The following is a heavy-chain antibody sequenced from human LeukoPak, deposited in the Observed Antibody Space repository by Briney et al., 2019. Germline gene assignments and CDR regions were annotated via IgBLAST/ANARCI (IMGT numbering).Heavy chain of an antibody. CDR1: GYTFTGYY. D-gene: IGHD2-2*02. Sequence: ASVKVSCKASGYTFTGYYMHWVRQAPGQGLEWVGWINPNSGGTNYAQKFQGRVTMTRDTSISTAYMELSRLRSDDTAVYYCARVIEEGYYTFSIDYWGQGTLVTVSS. V-gene: IGHV1-2*02. CDR3: ARVIEEGYYTFSIDY. J-gene: IGHJ4*02. CDR2: INPNSGGT.